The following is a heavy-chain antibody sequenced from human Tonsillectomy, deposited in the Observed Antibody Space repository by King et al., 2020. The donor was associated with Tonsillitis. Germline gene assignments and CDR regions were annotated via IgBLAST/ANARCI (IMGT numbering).Heavy chain of an antibody. CDR2: ISWNSGSI. CDR1: GFTFDDYA. J-gene: IGHJ4*02. D-gene: IGHD2-21*02. CDR3: AKDRGVVVTASVDH. V-gene: IGHV3-9*01. Sequence: ELQLVQSGGGLVQPGRSLRLSCAASGFTFDDYAMHWVRQAPGKGLEWVSGISWNSGSIGYADSVKGRFTISRDNAKNSLYLQMNSLRAEDTALYYCAKDRGVVVTASVDHWGQGTLVTVSS.